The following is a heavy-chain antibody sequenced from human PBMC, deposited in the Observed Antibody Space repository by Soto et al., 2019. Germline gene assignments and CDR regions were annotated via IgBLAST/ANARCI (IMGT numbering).Heavy chain of an antibody. J-gene: IGHJ6*02. D-gene: IGHD6-6*01. V-gene: IGHV6-1*01. CDR2: TYYRSKWNY. Sequence: HSQTLSLTCAISGDSVSANNAAWNWIRQSPSRGLEWLGRTYYRSKWNYDYAESVKSRLTITPDTSINQFSLQLNSVTPEDAAVYYCVRQPLANLALYGMDVWGQGXTVTVYS. CDR1: GDSVSANNAA. CDR3: VRQPLANLALYGMDV.